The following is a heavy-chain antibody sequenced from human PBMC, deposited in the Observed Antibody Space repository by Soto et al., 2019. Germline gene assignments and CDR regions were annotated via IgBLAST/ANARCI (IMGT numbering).Heavy chain of an antibody. D-gene: IGHD2-2*01. CDR2: IYYSGST. CDR3: ASQAAEYCSSSRCYPNYLAD. V-gene: IGHV4-39*01. J-gene: IGHJ4*02. Sequence: SETLSLACTVSGGSISSSSYYWGWIRQPPGKGLEWIGSIYYSGSTYYNPSLKSRVTISVDTSKNQFSLKLSSVTAADTAVYYCASQAAEYCSSSRCYPNYLADWGQGSLVTFSA. CDR1: GGSISSSSYY.